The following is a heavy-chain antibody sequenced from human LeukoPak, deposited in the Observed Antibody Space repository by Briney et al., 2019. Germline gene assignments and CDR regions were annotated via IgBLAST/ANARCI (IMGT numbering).Heavy chain of an antibody. CDR3: AKATMDIVVVPAAIIFAFDI. V-gene: IGHV3-23*01. J-gene: IGHJ3*02. CDR2: ISGSGGST. CDR1: GLTFSSYA. Sequence: GGSLRLSCAASGLTFSSYAMSWVRQAPGKGLEWVSAISGSGGSTYYADSVKGRFTISRDNSKNTLYLQMNSLRAEDTAVYYCAKATMDIVVVPAAIIFAFDIWGQGTMVTVSS. D-gene: IGHD2-2*02.